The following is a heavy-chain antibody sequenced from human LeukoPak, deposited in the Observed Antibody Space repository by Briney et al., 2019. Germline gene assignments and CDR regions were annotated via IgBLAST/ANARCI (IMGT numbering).Heavy chain of an antibody. CDR3: ARAYAKYGDY. D-gene: IGHD2-2*01. CDR2: INPHSGGT. Sequence: ASVKVSCKASGFTFTAYYIHWVRQAPGQGLEWMGYINPHSGGTSSPQKFQGRVTMTRDTSISTIYMEVTSLISDDTAIYYCARAYAKYGDYWGQGTLVTVSS. CDR1: GFTFTAYY. J-gene: IGHJ4*02. V-gene: IGHV1-2*02.